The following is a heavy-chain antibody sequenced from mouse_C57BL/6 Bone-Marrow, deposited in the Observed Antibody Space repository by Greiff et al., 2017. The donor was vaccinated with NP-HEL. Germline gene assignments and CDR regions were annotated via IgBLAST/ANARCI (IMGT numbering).Heavy chain of an antibody. J-gene: IGHJ4*01. D-gene: IGHD1-1*01. V-gene: IGHV1-59*01. CDR3: ARDYGSIHAMDY. CDR2: IDPSDSYT. CDR1: GYTFTSYW. Sequence: QVQLQQPGAELVRPGTSVKLSCKASGYTFTSYWMHWVKQRPGQGLEWIGVIDPSDSYTNYNQKFKGKATLTVDTSSSTAYMQLSSLTSEDSAVYYCARDYGSIHAMDYWGQGTSVTVSS.